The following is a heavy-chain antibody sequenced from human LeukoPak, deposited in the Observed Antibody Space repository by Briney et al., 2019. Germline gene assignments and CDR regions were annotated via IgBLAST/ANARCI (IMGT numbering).Heavy chain of an antibody. D-gene: IGHD2-15*01. J-gene: IGHJ6*02. Sequence: GGSLRLSCAASGFTFSGSAMHWVRQASGKGLEWVGRIRSKANSYATAYAASVKGRFTISRDDSKNTAYLQMNSLKTEDTAVYYCTRVVVAYYYYGMDVWGQGATVTVSS. CDR1: GFTFSGSA. CDR2: IRSKANSYAT. V-gene: IGHV3-73*01. CDR3: TRVVVAYYYYGMDV.